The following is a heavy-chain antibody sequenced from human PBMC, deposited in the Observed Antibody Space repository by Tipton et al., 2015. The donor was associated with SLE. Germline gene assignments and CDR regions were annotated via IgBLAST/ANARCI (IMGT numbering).Heavy chain of an antibody. V-gene: IGHV3-9*01. CDR1: GFTFEDYA. J-gene: IGHJ6*03. D-gene: IGHD3-16*02. CDR3: ASAGGYPYYYSYMDV. CDR2: ISWNSGTI. Sequence: SLRLSCAASGFTFEDYAMHWVRQGPGKGLEWVSGISWNSGTIGYAASVKGRFTISRDNAKNSLYLQMNSLRVDDTALYYCASAGGYPYYYSYMDVWGKGTTVTVSS.